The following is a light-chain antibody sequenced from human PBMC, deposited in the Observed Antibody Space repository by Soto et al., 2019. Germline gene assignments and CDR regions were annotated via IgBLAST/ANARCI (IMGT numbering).Light chain of an antibody. CDR1: QSIGDL. V-gene: IGKV1-5*03. Sequence: DIQMTQSPSTLSASVEDRVTITCRASQSIGDLLAWYQQKPGEDPKLLIYKESSLESGVPSRFSGSGSGTEFTLTISSLQPDDFATYHCQQYSSYWTFGQGTKVDIK. J-gene: IGKJ1*01. CDR3: QQYSSYWT. CDR2: KES.